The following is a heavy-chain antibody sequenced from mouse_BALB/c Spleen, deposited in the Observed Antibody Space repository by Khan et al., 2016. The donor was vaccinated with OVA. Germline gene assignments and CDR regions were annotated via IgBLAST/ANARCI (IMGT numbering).Heavy chain of an antibody. V-gene: IGHV1-77*01. CDR2: IYPGSGSI. Sequence: QVQLQQSGPELVKPGASVKMSCKASGYSFTDYIISWVKRRTGQGLQWIGEIYPGSGSIYSNEKFKGKAILTADKSSNTAYMQLSSLTSEDSAVYFCARRDYGSSYPGFVYWGQGTLVTVSA. CDR3: ARRDYGSSYPGFVY. J-gene: IGHJ3*01. CDR1: GYSFTDYI. D-gene: IGHD1-1*01.